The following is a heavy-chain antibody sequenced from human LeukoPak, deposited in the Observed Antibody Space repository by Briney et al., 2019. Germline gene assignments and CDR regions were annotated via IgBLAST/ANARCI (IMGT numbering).Heavy chain of an antibody. CDR2: IYTSGST. CDR1: GGSISSGSYY. D-gene: IGHD3-16*01. V-gene: IGHV4-61*02. J-gene: IGHJ4*02. Sequence: SQTLSLTCTVSGGSISSGSYYWSWIRQPAGKGLEWIGRIYTSGSTNYNPSLKSRVTISVDTSKNQFSLKLSSVTAADTAVYYCAREWGDYWGQGTLVTVSS. CDR3: AREWGDY.